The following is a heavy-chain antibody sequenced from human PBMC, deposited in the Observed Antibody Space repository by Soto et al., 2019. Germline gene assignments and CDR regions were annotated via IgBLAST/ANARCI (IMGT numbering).Heavy chain of an antibody. D-gene: IGHD3-10*01. Sequence: QVQLVQSGAEVKKPGASVKLACKASGYTFSSYGISWVRQATGQGLECMGWISGYTGDTIYAQKFQGRVTMTADTSTGTAYMELGSLRSDDTAGYYWARFGFLTAFDPWGQGTLVTVSS. J-gene: IGHJ5*02. CDR1: GYTFSSYG. CDR2: ISGYTGDT. V-gene: IGHV1-18*01. CDR3: ARFGFLTAFDP.